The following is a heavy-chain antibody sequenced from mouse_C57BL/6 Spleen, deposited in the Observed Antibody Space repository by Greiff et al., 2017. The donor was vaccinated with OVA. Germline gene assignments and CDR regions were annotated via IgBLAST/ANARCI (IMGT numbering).Heavy chain of an antibody. J-gene: IGHJ2*01. CDR3: ARSAPPGY. D-gene: IGHD4-1*01. V-gene: IGHV1-42*01. CDR1: GYSFTGYY. Sequence: EVKLQQSGPELVKPGASVKISCKASGYSFTGYYMNWVKQSPEKSLEWIGEINPSTGGTTYNQKFKAKATLTVDKSSSTAYMQLKSLTSEDSAVYYCARSAPPGYWGQGTTLTVSS. CDR2: INPSTGGT.